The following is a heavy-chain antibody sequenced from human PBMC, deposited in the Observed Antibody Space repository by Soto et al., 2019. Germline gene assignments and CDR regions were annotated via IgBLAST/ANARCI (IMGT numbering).Heavy chain of an antibody. J-gene: IGHJ4*02. CDR1: GLTFSTAW. CDR2: IKGKNDGETT. Sequence: GGSLRLSCAVSGLTFSTAWMNWVRQAPGKGLEWVGRIKGKNDGETTDYAAPVKGRFTISRDDSENTVFLQLNSLKTEDTAIYYCTTVARAWYVVYWGQGTLVTVSS. D-gene: IGHD6-13*01. CDR3: TTVARAWYVVY. V-gene: IGHV3-15*01.